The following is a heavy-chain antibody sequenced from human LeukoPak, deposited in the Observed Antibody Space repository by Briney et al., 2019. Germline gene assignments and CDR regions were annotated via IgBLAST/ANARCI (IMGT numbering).Heavy chain of an antibody. J-gene: IGHJ5*02. CDR1: GGSISSYY. CDR2: IYTSGST. Sequence: SETLSLTCTVSGGSISSYYWSWIRQPAGKGLEWIGGIYTSGSTNYNPSLKSRVTISVDTSKNQFSLKLSSVTAADTAVYYCARGYSSGWYGGWFDPWGQGTLVTVSS. V-gene: IGHV4-4*07. D-gene: IGHD6-19*01. CDR3: ARGYSSGWYGGWFDP.